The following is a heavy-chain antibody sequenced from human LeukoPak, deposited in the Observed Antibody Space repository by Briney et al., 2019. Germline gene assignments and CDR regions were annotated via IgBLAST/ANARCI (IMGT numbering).Heavy chain of an antibody. D-gene: IGHD4-23*01. CDR1: GGSFSGYY. Sequence: KPSETLSLTCAVYGGSFSGYYWSWIRQPPGKGLEWIGEINHSGSTNYNPSLKSRVTISVDTSKNHLSLKLTSMTAADTAVYYCARELGATVVNYGMDVWGQGTTVTVSS. CDR3: ARELGATVVNYGMDV. J-gene: IGHJ6*02. CDR2: INHSGST. V-gene: IGHV4-34*01.